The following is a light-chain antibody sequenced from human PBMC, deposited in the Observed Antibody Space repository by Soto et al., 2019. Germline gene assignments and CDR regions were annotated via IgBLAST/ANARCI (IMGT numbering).Light chain of an antibody. CDR3: CSFATSSTVV. CDR2: EAT. V-gene: IGLV2-23*01. Sequence: QSALTQPASMSGSPGQSITIFCAGTSSVVGSHNLISWYQQHPGKAPKLIIYEATKRPSGVSNRFSGSRSGDAASLTISGLQPEYEADYHCCSFATSSTVVFGGGTKLTVL. J-gene: IGLJ3*02. CDR1: SSVVGSHNL.